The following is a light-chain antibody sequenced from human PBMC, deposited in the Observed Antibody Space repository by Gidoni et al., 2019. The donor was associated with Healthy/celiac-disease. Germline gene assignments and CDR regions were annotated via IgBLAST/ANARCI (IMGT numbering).Light chain of an antibody. J-gene: IGKJ1*01. CDR3: QQYYSTPPT. V-gene: IGKV4-1*01. CDR2: WAA. CDR1: QSVLYSSNNKNY. Sequence: DILMTQSPDSLPVSLGERATINCKSSQSVLYSSNNKNYLAWYQQKPGQPPKLLIYWAATRESGVPDRFSGSGSGTDLTVTISSLQAEDVAVYYCQQYYSTPPTFGQGTKVEIK.